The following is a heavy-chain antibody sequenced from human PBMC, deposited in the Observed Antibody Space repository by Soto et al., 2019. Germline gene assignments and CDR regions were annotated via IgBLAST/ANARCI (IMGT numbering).Heavy chain of an antibody. CDR3: ARDRWDYGDHNAGGDAFDI. CDR2: ISSSSSYI. V-gene: IGHV3-21*01. Sequence: GGSLRLSCAASGFTFTNYAMNWVRQAPGKGLEWVSSISSSSSYIYYADSVKGRFTISRDNAKNSLYLQMNSLRAEDTAVYYCARDRWDYGDHNAGGDAFDIWGQGTMVTVSS. D-gene: IGHD4-17*01. J-gene: IGHJ3*02. CDR1: GFTFTNYA.